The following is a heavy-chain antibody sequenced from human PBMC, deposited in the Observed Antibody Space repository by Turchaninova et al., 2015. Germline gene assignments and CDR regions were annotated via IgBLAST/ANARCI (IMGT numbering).Heavy chain of an antibody. V-gene: IGHV2-5*02. CDR2: IYWDDDY. Sequence: QITFKESGPTLVKPTQTLTLTCTFSGFSLRTTEVVVGWIRQPPGKALDWLALIYWDDDYRYSPSLKSRLTITKDTYKNQVVLTVTNMDPVDTATYYCAHRPSTSAYYFDYWGQGTLVTVSS. J-gene: IGHJ4*02. CDR1: GFSLRTTEVV. D-gene: IGHD6-6*01. CDR3: AHRPSTSAYYFDY.